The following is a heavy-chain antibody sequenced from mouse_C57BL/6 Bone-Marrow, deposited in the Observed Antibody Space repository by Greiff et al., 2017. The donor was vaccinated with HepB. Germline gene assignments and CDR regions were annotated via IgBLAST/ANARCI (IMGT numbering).Heavy chain of an antibody. CDR2: IDPENGDT. CDR1: GFNIKDDY. D-gene: IGHD3-2*02. V-gene: IGHV14-4*01. J-gene: IGHJ2*01. Sequence: VQLQQSGAELVRPGASVKLSCTASGFNIKDDYMHWVKQRPEQGLEWIGWIDPENGDTEYASKFQDKATITADTSSNTAYLQLSSLTSEDTAVYYCTTSGTAQATYFDYWGQGTTLTVSS. CDR3: TTSGTAQATYFDY.